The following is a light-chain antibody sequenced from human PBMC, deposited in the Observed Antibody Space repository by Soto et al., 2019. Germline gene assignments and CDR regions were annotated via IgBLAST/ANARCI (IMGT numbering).Light chain of an antibody. CDR3: SSHAGINNVV. Sequence: QSALTQPPSASGSPGQSVAISCTGTSSDVGGYNYVSWYQQHPGKAPKLMIYEVTKRPSGVPDRFSGSKSGNTASLTVPGLQAEDEADYYCSSHAGINNVVFGGGTKLTVL. CDR2: EVT. CDR1: SSDVGGYNY. J-gene: IGLJ3*02. V-gene: IGLV2-8*01.